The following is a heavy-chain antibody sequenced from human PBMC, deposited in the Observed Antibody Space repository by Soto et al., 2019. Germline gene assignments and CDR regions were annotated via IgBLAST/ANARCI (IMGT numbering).Heavy chain of an antibody. Sequence: SETLSLTCAVYGGSFSGYYWSWIRQPPGKGQEWIGEINHSGSTNYNPSLKSRVTISVDTSKNQFSLKLSSVTAADTAVYYCARGLRYYDILTGYYYYGMDVWGQGTTVTVSS. CDR3: ARGLRYYDILTGYYYYGMDV. D-gene: IGHD3-9*01. CDR2: INHSGST. J-gene: IGHJ6*02. CDR1: GGSFSGYY. V-gene: IGHV4-34*01.